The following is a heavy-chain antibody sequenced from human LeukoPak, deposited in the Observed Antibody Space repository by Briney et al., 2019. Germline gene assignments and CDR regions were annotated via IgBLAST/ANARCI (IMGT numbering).Heavy chain of an antibody. CDR1: GGSFSGYY. Sequence: SETLSLTCAVYGGSFSGYYWSWIRQPPGKGLEWIGEINHSGSTNYNPSLKSRVTISVDTSKNQFSLKLSSMTAADTAVYYCARVMVSRPWYFDLWGRGTLVTVSS. D-gene: IGHD2-8*01. V-gene: IGHV4-34*01. J-gene: IGHJ2*01. CDR2: INHSGST. CDR3: ARVMVSRPWYFDL.